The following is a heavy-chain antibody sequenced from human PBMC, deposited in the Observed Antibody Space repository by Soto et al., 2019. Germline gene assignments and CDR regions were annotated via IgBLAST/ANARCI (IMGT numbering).Heavy chain of an antibody. Sequence: GASVKVSCKASGYTFTSYDINWVRQATGQGLEWMGWINPSSGGTNYAQKFQGWVTMTRDTSISTAYMELSSLKSDDTAVYYCARSAVAGTGFFDYWGQGTQVTVSS. D-gene: IGHD6-19*01. V-gene: IGHV1-2*04. CDR1: GYTFTSYD. J-gene: IGHJ4*02. CDR3: ARSAVAGTGFFDY. CDR2: INPSSGGT.